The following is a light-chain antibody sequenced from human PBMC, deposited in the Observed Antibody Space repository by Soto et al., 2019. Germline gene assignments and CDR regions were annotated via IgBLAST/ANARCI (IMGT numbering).Light chain of an antibody. Sequence: EIVLTQSPVTLALSPLERATVSCIASQSVSSSYLAWYQQKPGQAPRLLIYGASSRATGIPDRFSGSGSGTDFTLTISRLEPEDFAVYYCQHYGSSLYTFGQGTK. J-gene: IGKJ2*01. V-gene: IGKV3-20*01. CDR2: GAS. CDR3: QHYGSSLYT. CDR1: QSVSSSY.